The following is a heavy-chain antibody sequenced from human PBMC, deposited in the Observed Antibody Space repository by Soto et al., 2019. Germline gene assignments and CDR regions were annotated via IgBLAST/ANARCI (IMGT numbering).Heavy chain of an antibody. CDR2: ISSSCSYI. CDR3: TRASCSSTTRYTFWFEP. CDR1: GFTFSSYS. D-gene: IGHD2-2*01. V-gene: IGHV3-21*01. J-gene: IGHJ5*02. Sequence: GGSLRLSCAASGFTFSSYSMNWVRQAPGKGLEWVSSISSSCSYIYYADSVKGRFTISRDNAKNSLYLQMNSLRAADTSVYYCTRASCSSTTRYTFWFEPWRQGTLVTVSS.